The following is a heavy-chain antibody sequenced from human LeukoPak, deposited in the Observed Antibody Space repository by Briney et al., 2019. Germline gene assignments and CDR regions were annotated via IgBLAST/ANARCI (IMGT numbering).Heavy chain of an antibody. V-gene: IGHV3-7*04. CDR3: ARGTYYYGSGSYYFFDY. D-gene: IGHD3-10*01. CDR1: GFTFSSYW. J-gene: IGHJ4*02. CDR2: IKQDGSEK. Sequence: GGSLRLSCAASGFTFSSYWMSWVRQAPGKGLEWVANIKQDGSEKYYVDSVKGRFTISRDNAKNSLYLQMNSLRAEDTAVYYCARGTYYYGSGSYYFFDYWGQGTPVTVSS.